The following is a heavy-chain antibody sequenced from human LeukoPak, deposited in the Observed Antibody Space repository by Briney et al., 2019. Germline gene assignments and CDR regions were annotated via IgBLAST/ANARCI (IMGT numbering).Heavy chain of an antibody. D-gene: IGHD4-17*01. J-gene: IGHJ3*01. CDR2: IYYNGNT. Sequence: PSETLSLTCTVSDGPISHYYWSWIRQPPGKGLEWIGYIYYNGNTNYNPSLKSRVTISRDTSKNQLSLRVTSVTAADTAMYYCARHYLYGDPPAFDFWGQGTMVTVSS. CDR3: ARHYLYGDPPAFDF. CDR1: DGPISHYY. V-gene: IGHV4-59*08.